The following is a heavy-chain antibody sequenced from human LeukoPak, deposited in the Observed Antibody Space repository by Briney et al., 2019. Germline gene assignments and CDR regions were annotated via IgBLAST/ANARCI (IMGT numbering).Heavy chain of an antibody. D-gene: IGHD4-23*01. V-gene: IGHV3-21*01. CDR3: VTDYGGSSGAFDI. Sequence: GGSLRLSCTGSGFTLSSYAMNWVRRAPGQGLEWVSSISSSSSDIYYTDSVKGRFTISRDNAKNSLYLQMNSLRAEDTAVYYCVTDYGGSSGAFDIWGQGTMVTVS. CDR1: GFTLSSYA. CDR2: ISSSSSDI. J-gene: IGHJ3*02.